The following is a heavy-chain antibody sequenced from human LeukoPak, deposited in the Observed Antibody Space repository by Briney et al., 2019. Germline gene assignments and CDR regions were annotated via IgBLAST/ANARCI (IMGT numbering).Heavy chain of an antibody. CDR3: ARHDAGIATRPFDN. D-gene: IGHD6-6*01. Sequence: SETLSLTCTVSGGSISTYYWSWIRRPPGKGLEWIAYIHASGPTNYNPSLKSRITISVDTSKNQFSLKLSSVTAADTAVYYCARHDAGIATRPFDNWGQGTLVTVSS. CDR1: GGSISTYY. J-gene: IGHJ4*02. CDR2: IHASGPT. V-gene: IGHV4-4*09.